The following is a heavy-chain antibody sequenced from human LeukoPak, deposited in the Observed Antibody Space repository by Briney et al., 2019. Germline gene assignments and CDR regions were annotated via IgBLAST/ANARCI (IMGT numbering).Heavy chain of an antibody. CDR2: ISYDGSNK. D-gene: IGHD2-2*01. J-gene: IGHJ4*02. Sequence: GGSLRLSCAASGFTFSSYAMHWVRQAPGKGLEWVAVISYDGSNKYYADSVKGRFTISRDNSKNTLYLQMNSLRAEDTAVYYCARDIGSLVVPAVIDYWGQGTLVTVSS. V-gene: IGHV3-30*01. CDR1: GFTFSSYA. CDR3: ARDIGSLVVPAVIDY.